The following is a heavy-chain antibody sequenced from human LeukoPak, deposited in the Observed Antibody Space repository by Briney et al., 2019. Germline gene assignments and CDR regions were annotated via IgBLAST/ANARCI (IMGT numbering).Heavy chain of an antibody. CDR1: GFIFSSYS. J-gene: IGHJ5*02. Sequence: PGGSLRLSCAASGFIFSSYSMNWVRQAPGKGLEWVSAISGSGGSTYYADSVKGRFTISRDNSKNTLYLQMNSLRAEDTAVYYCAKDGILWFGELFYNWFDPWGQGTLVTVSS. V-gene: IGHV3-23*01. D-gene: IGHD3-10*01. CDR3: AKDGILWFGELFYNWFDP. CDR2: ISGSGGST.